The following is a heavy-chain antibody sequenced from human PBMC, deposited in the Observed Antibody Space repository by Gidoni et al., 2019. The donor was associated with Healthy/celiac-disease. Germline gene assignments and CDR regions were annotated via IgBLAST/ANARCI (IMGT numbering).Heavy chain of an antibody. CDR1: GGSFSGYY. D-gene: IGHD6-19*01. Sequence: QVQLQQWGAGLLKPSETLSLTCAVYGGSFSGYYWSWIRQPPGKGLEWIGEINHSGSTNYNPSLKSRVTISVDTSKNQFSLKLSSVTAADTAVYYCARGDSSGWGWSYWGQGTLVTVSS. CDR2: INHSGST. J-gene: IGHJ4*02. CDR3: ARGDSSGWGWSY. V-gene: IGHV4-34*01.